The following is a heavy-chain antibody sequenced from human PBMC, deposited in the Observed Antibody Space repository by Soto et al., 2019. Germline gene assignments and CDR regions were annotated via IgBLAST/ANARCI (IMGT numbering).Heavy chain of an antibody. J-gene: IGHJ6*02. D-gene: IGHD4-17*01. CDR2: IYYNGNT. Sequence: QVQLQESGPGLVKPSQTLSLTCTVSGGSISNDDFYWSWIRQPPGKGLEWIGHIYYNGNTYYNPSLKSRLTMSLDTSQNQCSLHLSSVIAADSASYFCARATTVTSSVFYYGLDVWGQGTTVTVSS. CDR1: GGSISNDDFY. V-gene: IGHV4-30-4*08. CDR3: ARATTVTSSVFYYGLDV.